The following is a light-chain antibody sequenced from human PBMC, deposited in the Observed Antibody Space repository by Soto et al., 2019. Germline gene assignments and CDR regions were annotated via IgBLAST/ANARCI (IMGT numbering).Light chain of an antibody. Sequence: HMTKTHSTLSASVGERVTITCRPSQSVSNWLAWYQQKPGKAPKVLIYDVSSLDRGVPSRFSGSGSGTEFTLTISSLQSEDFAVYYCHQHHSWPWTFCQGSKVAIK. CDR3: HQHHSWPWT. V-gene: IGKV1-5*01. CDR1: QSVSNW. J-gene: IGKJ1*01. CDR2: DVS.